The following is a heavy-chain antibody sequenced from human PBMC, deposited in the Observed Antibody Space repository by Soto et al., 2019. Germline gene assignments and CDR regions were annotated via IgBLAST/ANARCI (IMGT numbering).Heavy chain of an antibody. CDR1: GFTFSDYY. CDR3: AREYYYGMDV. Sequence: QVHLVESGGGLVRPGGSLRLSCAASGFTFSDYYMSWIRQAPGKGLEWVSYITSSSDYTNYADSVKGRFTISRDNAKNSLYLPMNSRRGEGTAVYYCAREYYYGMDVWGQGTTVTVSS. J-gene: IGHJ6*02. CDR2: ITSSSDYT. V-gene: IGHV3-11*05.